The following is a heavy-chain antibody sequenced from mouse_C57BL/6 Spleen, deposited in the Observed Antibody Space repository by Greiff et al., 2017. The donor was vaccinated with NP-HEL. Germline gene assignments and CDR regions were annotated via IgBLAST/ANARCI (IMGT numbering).Heavy chain of an antibody. D-gene: IGHD2-1*01. CDR3: ARNVDYYGNYVDY. J-gene: IGHJ2*01. CDR2: IWSGGGT. Sequence: QVQLQQSGPGLVQPSQCLSITCTVSGFSLTSYGVHWVRQSQGKGLEWLGVIWSGGGTDYNAAFISRLSISKHTSKRQVFFKMNSLQADDTAIYYCARNVDYYGNYVDYWGQGTTLTVSS. V-gene: IGHV2-2*01. CDR1: GFSLTSYG.